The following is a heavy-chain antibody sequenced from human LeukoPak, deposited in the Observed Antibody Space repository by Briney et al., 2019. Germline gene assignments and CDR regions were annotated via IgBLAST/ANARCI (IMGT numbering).Heavy chain of an antibody. CDR1: GFTFSSYG. CDR2: IWYDGSNK. V-gene: IGHV3-33*01. J-gene: IGHJ6*03. D-gene: IGHD2-15*01. Sequence: GRSLRLSCAASGFTFSSYGMHWVRQAPGKGLEWVAVIWYDGSNKYYADSVKGRFTISRDNSKNTLYLQMNSLRAEDTAVYYCARDYSALRYYMDVWGKGTTVTVSS. CDR3: ARDYSALRYYMDV.